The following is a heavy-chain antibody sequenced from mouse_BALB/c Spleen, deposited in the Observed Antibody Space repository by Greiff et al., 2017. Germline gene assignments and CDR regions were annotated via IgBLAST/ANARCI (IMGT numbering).Heavy chain of an antibody. V-gene: IGHV1-67*01. Sequence: QVHVKQSGPELVRPGESVKISCKGSGYTFTDYAMHWVKQSHAKSLEWIGVISIYYDNTNYNQKFKGKATMTVDKSSSTAYMELARLTSEDSAIYYCARRGNFLYAMDYWGQGTSVTVSS. CDR2: ISIYYDNT. D-gene: IGHD2-1*01. J-gene: IGHJ4*01. CDR1: GYTFTDYA. CDR3: ARRGNFLYAMDY.